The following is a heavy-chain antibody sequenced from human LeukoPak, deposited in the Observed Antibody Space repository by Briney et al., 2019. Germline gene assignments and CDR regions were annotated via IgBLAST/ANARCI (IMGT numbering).Heavy chain of an antibody. CDR2: IYWDDDK. CDR1: GFSLSTSGVG. Sequence: SGPTLVKPTQTLTLTCTVSGFSLSTSGVGVGWVRQPPGKALEWLALIYWDDDKRYSPSLKSRLTITKDTSKNQVVLTMTNMDPVDTATYYCARETAMALGDYWGQGTLVTVSS. V-gene: IGHV2-5*02. CDR3: ARETAMALGDY. D-gene: IGHD5-18*01. J-gene: IGHJ4*02.